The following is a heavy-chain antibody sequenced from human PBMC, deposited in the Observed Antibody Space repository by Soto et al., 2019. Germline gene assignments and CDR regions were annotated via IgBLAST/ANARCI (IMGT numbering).Heavy chain of an antibody. V-gene: IGHV3-11*01. CDR2: MTPSGSSS. D-gene: IGHD1-26*01. CDR1: GFTFSDHY. Sequence: PGGSLRLSCAASGFTFSDHYMSWIRQAPGKGLEWISYMTPSGSSSSYADSVKGRFTISRDNAKNSLYLQMNSLRGDDTAVYYCARELSGNYCAFDLWGQGTMVTVSS. J-gene: IGHJ3*01. CDR3: ARELSGNYCAFDL.